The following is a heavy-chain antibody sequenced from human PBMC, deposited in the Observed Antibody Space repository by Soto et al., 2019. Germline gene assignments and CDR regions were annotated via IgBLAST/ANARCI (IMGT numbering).Heavy chain of an antibody. CDR1: GFTFSSYS. CDR2: ISSSSSTI. CDR3: ARDGTAVAGPDYYYYYGMDV. Sequence: GGSLRLSCAASGFTFSSYSMNWVRQAPGKGLEWVSYISSSSSTIYYADSVKGRFTISRDNAKNSLYLQMNSLRDEVTAVYYFARDGTAVAGPDYYYYYGMDVWGQGTTVTVSS. D-gene: IGHD6-19*01. J-gene: IGHJ6*02. V-gene: IGHV3-48*02.